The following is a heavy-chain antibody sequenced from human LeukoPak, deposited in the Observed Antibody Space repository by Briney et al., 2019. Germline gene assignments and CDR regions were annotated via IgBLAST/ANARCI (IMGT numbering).Heavy chain of an antibody. D-gene: IGHD5/OR15-5a*01. CDR1: GFTFSNYE. CDR2: ISSSGSSM. Sequence: PGGSLRLSCAASGFTFSNYEMNCVRPAPGKGLEWVSYISSSGSSMYYADSVKGRFTISRDNAKNSLYLQMDSLRAEDTAVYYCARSTIFDYWGQGTLVTVSS. CDR3: ARSTIFDY. V-gene: IGHV3-48*03. J-gene: IGHJ4*02.